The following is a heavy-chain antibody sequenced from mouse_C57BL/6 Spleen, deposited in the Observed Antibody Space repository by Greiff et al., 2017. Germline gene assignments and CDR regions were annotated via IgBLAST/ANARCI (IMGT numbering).Heavy chain of an antibody. D-gene: IGHD2-12*01. CDR3: ARFVYDVRAYFDY. CDR2: INPGSGGT. J-gene: IGHJ2*01. V-gene: IGHV1-54*01. CDR1: GYAFTNYL. Sequence: QVQLKQSGAELVRPGTSVKVSCKASGYAFTNYLIEWVKQRPGQGLEWIGVINPGSGGTNYNEKFKGKATLTADKSSSTAYMQLSSLTSEDSAVYFCARFVYDVRAYFDYWGQGTTLTVSS.